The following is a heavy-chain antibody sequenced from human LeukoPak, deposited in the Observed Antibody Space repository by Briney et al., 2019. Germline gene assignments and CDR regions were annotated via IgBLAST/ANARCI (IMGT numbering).Heavy chain of an antibody. Sequence: GESLKISCKGSGYSLTSYWISWVRQMPGKGLEWIGRIDPSDSYTNYSPSFQGHVTISADKSISTAYLQWSSLKASDTAMYYCARQADYGSGSYYSIHNGMDVWGQGTTVTVSS. CDR2: IDPSDSYT. D-gene: IGHD3-10*01. V-gene: IGHV5-10-1*01. J-gene: IGHJ6*02. CDR3: ARQADYGSGSYYSIHNGMDV. CDR1: GYSLTSYW.